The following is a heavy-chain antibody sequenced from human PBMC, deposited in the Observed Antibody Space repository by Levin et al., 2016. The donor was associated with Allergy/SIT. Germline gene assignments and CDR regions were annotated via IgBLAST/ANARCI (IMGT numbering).Heavy chain of an antibody. V-gene: IGHV3-48*01. CDR3: ATSPSYYNILNEPPG. CDR2: ISNTGGTI. CDR1: GFTFNVYA. Sequence: GESLKISCVGSGFTFNVYAMNWVRLAPGKGLEWISYISNTGGTIYYAASVQGRFTISRDNAKNSLFLQMNSLRAEDTGVYYCATSPSYYNILNEPPGWGQGTLVTVSS. D-gene: IGHD2/OR15-2a*01. J-gene: IGHJ4*02.